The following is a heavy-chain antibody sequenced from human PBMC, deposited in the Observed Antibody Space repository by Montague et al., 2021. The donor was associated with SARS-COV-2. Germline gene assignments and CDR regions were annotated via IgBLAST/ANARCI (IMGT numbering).Heavy chain of an antibody. CDR1: GYSFTSYW. Sequence: QSGAEVKTPGESLRISCKGSGYSFTSYWISWVRQLPGKGLKWVARIDPSDSFSSYNPSLQGHVTISADKTISTAFLQWSSLKASDTAMYFCARHLAQYQPLRLDPWGQGTLVTVSS. J-gene: IGHJ5*02. V-gene: IGHV5-10-1*01. CDR3: ARHLAQYQPLRLDP. CDR2: IDPSDSFS. D-gene: IGHD2-2*01.